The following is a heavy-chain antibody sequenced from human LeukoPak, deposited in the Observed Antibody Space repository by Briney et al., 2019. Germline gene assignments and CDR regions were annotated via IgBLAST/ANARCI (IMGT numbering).Heavy chain of an antibody. Sequence: SQTLSLTCTVSGGSISSGSYYWSWIRQPPGKGLEWIGYIYYSGSTNYNPSLKSRVTISVDTSKNQFTLKLSSVTAADTAVYYCAWGIVATYFAYWGRGTLVTVSS. CDR1: GGSISSGSYY. CDR3: AWGIVATYFAY. J-gene: IGHJ4*02. D-gene: IGHD5-12*01. CDR2: IYYSGST. V-gene: IGHV4-61*01.